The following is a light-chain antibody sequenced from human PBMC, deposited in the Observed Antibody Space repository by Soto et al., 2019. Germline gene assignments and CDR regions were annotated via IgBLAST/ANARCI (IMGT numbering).Light chain of an antibody. J-gene: IGKJ5*01. CDR1: QSISSW. V-gene: IGKV1-5*01. CDR2: DAS. Sequence: DIQMTQSPSTLSASVGDRVTITCRASQSISSWLAWYQQKPGKAPKLLIYDASSLESGVPSRFSGSGSGTEFTLTISSLEPEDAAVYYCQQRSNWPPITFGQGTRLEI. CDR3: QQRSNWPPIT.